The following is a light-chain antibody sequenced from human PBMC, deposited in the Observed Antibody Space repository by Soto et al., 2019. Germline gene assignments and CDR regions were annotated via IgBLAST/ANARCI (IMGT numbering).Light chain of an antibody. CDR2: EVN. Sequence: QSALTQPASVSGSPGQSITISCTGTSSDIGSSKTVSWYHKHPGKAPKLMIFEVNKRPSGVSIRFSGSKSGNTASLTISGLQAEDEADYYCSSYSSSSVVVFGGGTKLTVL. V-gene: IGLV2-23*02. CDR1: SSDIGSSKT. J-gene: IGLJ2*01. CDR3: SSYSSSSVVV.